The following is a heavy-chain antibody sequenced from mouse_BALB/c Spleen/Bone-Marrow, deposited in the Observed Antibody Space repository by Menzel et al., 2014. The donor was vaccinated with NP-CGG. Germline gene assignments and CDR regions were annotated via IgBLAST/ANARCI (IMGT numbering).Heavy chain of an antibody. CDR1: GYSLNDYA. CDR3: ARDYGSSHFHH. CDR2: INTSSSDA. D-gene: IGHD1-1*01. J-gene: IGHJ2*01. Sequence: VQLQESGPELVRPGVSVKISCKGCGYSLNDYAMLWVQPRNAKSLEWIGVINTSSSDAYYNQQFKGMPTMTVDQSSSTAYRELARLKSEDSAIYYCARDYGSSHFHHWGQGSTGTVSS. V-gene: IGHV1-67*01.